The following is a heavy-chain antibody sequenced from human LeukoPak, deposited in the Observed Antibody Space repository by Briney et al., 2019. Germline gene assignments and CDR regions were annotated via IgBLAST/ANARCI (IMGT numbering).Heavy chain of an antibody. J-gene: IGHJ5*02. CDR3: ARVDGGYCSGGSCYHMGSPNWFDP. Sequence: SETLSLTCTVSGGSISSYYWSWIRQPPGKGLEWIGYIYYSGSTNYNPSLKSRVTISVDTSKNQFSLKLSSVTAADTAVYYCARVDGGYCSGGSCYHMGSPNWFDPWGQGTLVTVSS. D-gene: IGHD2-15*01. V-gene: IGHV4-59*01. CDR1: GGSISSYY. CDR2: IYYSGST.